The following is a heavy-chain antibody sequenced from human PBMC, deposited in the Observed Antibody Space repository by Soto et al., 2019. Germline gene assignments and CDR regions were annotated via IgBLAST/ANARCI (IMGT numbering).Heavy chain of an antibody. CDR2: VSDNGGSRGGT. J-gene: IGHJ3*02. CDR1: GFMFNNSA. CDR3: ASAKAVVIAALGI. Sequence: GGSLRLSCTASGFMFNNSAMTWVRQAPGQGLQWVASVSDNGGSRGGTYYADSVKGRFTISRDNSKNTLYLQLDSPTGADTAVYYCASAKAVVIAALGIWGQGTMVTVSS. V-gene: IGHV3-23*01. D-gene: IGHD2-21*01.